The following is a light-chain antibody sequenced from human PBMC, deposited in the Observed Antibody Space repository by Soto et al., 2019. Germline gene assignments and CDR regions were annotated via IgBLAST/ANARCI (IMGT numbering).Light chain of an antibody. Sequence: QSVLTQPPSASGSPGQSVTISCTGTSSDVGAYNYVSWYQQHPGKAPKLLIYEVSKRPSGVPDRFSGSKSGNTASLTVSGLQAADAADSYCSSYAGSNNLFGGGTKLTVL. CDR2: EVS. CDR1: SSDVGAYNY. J-gene: IGLJ2*01. V-gene: IGLV2-8*01. CDR3: SSYAGSNNL.